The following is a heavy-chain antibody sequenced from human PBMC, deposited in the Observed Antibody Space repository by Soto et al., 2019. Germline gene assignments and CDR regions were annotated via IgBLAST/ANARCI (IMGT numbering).Heavy chain of an antibody. J-gene: IGHJ4*02. D-gene: IGHD3-22*01. CDR2: IYSGGST. V-gene: IGHV3-53*01. CDR3: ARDKVHYYDSSGYFDY. Sequence: EVQLVESGGGLIQPGGSLRLSCAASGFTVSSNYMSWVRQAPGKGLEWVSVIYSGGSTYYADSVKGRFIISRDNSKNTLYLQMNSLRAEDTAVYYCARDKVHYYDSSGYFDYWGQGTLVTVSS. CDR1: GFTVSSNY.